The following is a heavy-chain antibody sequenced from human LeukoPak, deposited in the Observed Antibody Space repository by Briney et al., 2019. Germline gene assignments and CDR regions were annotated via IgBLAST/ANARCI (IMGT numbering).Heavy chain of an antibody. V-gene: IGHV3-23*01. CDR2: ISGSGGST. CDR3: ARSPLYYHHTDYYYVPYFQY. CDR1: GFTFSSYG. Sequence: GGSLRLSCAASGFTFSSYGMSWVRQAPGKGLEWVSAISGSGGSTYYADSVKGRFTISRDNSKNTLYLQMNSLRAEDTAVYYCARSPLYYHHTDYYYVPYFQYWSQGTLVTISS. J-gene: IGHJ4*02. D-gene: IGHD2-21*01.